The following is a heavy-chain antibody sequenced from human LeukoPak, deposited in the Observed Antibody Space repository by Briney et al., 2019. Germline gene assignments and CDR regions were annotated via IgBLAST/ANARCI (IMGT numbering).Heavy chain of an antibody. Sequence: GGSLRLSCAASGFTFSSYEMNWVRQAPGKGLEWVSYISSSGSTIYYADSVRGRFTISRDNAKNSLYLQMNSLRAEDTAVYYCARDFTGTTGYFDYWGRGTLVTVSS. CDR3: ARDFTGTTGYFDY. D-gene: IGHD1-1*01. CDR2: ISSSGSTI. CDR1: GFTFSSYE. J-gene: IGHJ4*02. V-gene: IGHV3-48*03.